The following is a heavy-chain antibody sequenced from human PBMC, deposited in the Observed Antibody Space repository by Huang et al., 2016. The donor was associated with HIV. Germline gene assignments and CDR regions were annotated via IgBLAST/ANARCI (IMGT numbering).Heavy chain of an antibody. V-gene: IGHV4-34*01. D-gene: IGHD6-13*01. CDR3: ARASWYEPRSWYFGL. J-gene: IGHJ2*01. Sequence: QVQLQQWGAGLLKPSETLSLTCAVYGGSVSGNYWSWIRQPPGKGLEWIAEINDNGYTNYNPSLKSRVTISVHTSRNQFSLKLNSVTAADAAVYYCARASWYEPRSWYFGLWGRGTLVTVSS. CDR2: INDNGYT. CDR1: GGSVSGNY.